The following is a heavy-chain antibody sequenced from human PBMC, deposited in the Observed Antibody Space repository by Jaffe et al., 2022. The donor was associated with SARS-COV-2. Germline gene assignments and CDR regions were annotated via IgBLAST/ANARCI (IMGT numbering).Heavy chain of an antibody. Sequence: QVQLVQSGAEVKRPGASVKVSCKASGYTFTGYAMHWVRQAPGQRLEWMGWITGDSGNTKYSQKFQGRVTITRDTSASTAYMELTSLRSEDTALYYCARDRLVTGTSRWGMDVWGQGTTVTVSS. CDR2: ITGDSGNT. V-gene: IGHV1-3*01. D-gene: IGHD1-7*01. J-gene: IGHJ6*02. CDR3: ARDRLVTGTSRWGMDV. CDR1: GYTFTGYA.